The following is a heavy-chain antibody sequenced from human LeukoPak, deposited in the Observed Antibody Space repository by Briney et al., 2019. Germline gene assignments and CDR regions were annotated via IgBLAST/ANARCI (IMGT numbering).Heavy chain of an antibody. J-gene: IGHJ4*02. CDR1: GFTFSSYS. Sequence: GGSLRLSCAASGFTFSSYSMNWVRQAPGKGLEWVSSISSSSGYIYYADSVKGRFTISRDNAKNSLYLQMSSLRAEDTAVYYCARGTVLRYFDWFPALDYWGQGTLVTVSS. V-gene: IGHV3-21*01. CDR2: ISSSSGYI. D-gene: IGHD3-9*01. CDR3: ARGTVLRYFDWFPALDY.